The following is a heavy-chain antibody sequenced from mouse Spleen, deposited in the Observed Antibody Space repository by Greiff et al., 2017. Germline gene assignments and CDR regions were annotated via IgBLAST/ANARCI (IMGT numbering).Heavy chain of an antibody. CDR3: ARRYRYDGSIYYYAMDY. Sequence: EVQLQQSGPELVKPGASVKIPCKASGYTFTDYNMDWVKQSHGKSLEWLGDINPNNGGTIYNQKFKGKATLTVDKSSSTAYMELRSLTSEETAVYYCARRYRYDGSIYYYAMDYWGQGTSVTVSS. CDR1: GYTFTDYN. J-gene: IGHJ4*01. CDR2: INPNNGGT. V-gene: IGHV1-18*01. D-gene: IGHD2-14*01.